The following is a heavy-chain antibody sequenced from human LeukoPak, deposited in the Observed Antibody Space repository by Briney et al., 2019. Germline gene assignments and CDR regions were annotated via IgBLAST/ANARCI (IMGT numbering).Heavy chain of an antibody. V-gene: IGHV5-10-1*01. Sequence: GESLKISCKSSGYSFTSYWISWVRQMPGKGLEWMGRIDPSDSYTNYSPSFQGHVTISADKSISTAYLQWSSPKASDTAMYYCATRAVAGTRVFDYWGQGTLVTVSS. CDR3: ATRAVAGTRVFDY. D-gene: IGHD6-19*01. CDR1: GYSFTSYW. CDR2: IDPSDSYT. J-gene: IGHJ4*02.